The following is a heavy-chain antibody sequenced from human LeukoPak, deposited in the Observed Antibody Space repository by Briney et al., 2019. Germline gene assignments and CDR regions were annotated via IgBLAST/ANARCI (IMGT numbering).Heavy chain of an antibody. D-gene: IGHD2-2*01. CDR3: TRHKTYCSSTSCYLYYFDY. Sequence: GGSLRLSCAASGFTFSGSAMHWVRQASGKGMEWVGRIRSKANSYATAYAASVKDRFTISRDDSKNTEYLQMNSLKTEDTAVYYCTRHKTYCSSTSCYLYYFDYWGQGTLVTVSS. CDR1: GFTFSGSA. J-gene: IGHJ4*02. V-gene: IGHV3-73*01. CDR2: IRSKANSYAT.